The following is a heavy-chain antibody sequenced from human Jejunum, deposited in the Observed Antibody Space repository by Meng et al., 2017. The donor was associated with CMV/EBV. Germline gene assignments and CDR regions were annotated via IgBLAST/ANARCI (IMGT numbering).Heavy chain of an antibody. V-gene: IGHV3-23*01. D-gene: IGHD3-22*01. Sequence: FSSYAMRWVRQAPGKGLEWVSHISVSGGITYYADSVKGRFTMSRDNSKKTVDLQMNSLRAEDTALYYCAKGMYYYDSSGYRLFDSWGQGTLVTVSS. CDR1: FSSYA. CDR2: ISVSGGIT. J-gene: IGHJ4*02. CDR3: AKGMYYYDSSGYRLFDS.